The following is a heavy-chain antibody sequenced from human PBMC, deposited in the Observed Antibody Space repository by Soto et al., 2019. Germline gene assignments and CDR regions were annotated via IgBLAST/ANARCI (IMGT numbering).Heavy chain of an antibody. CDR1: GFTFSVSA. V-gene: IGHV3-73*02. D-gene: IGHD1-26*01. CDR3: ARLAEWEYYDGMDV. J-gene: IGHJ6*02. Sequence: EVQLVESGGGLVQPGGSLKLSCAVSGFTFSVSAIHWVRQASGKGLEWVGRIRSKADNYATAYGASVKGRFSIPRDDSKNTAYLQMSSLNTEDTAVYYCARLAEWEYYDGMDVWGQGTTVTVSS. CDR2: IRSKADNYAT.